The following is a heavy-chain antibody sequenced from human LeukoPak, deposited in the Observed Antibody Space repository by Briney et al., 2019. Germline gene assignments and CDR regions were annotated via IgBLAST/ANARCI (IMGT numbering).Heavy chain of an antibody. V-gene: IGHV1-18*01. CDR2: ISAYNGNT. CDR3: ARDRGDDFWSGYYGFD. CDR1: GYTFTSYG. Sequence: ASVKVSCKASGYTFTSYGISWVRQAPGQGLEWMGWISAYNGNTNYAQKLQGRVTMTTDTSTSTAYMELRSLRSEDTAVYYCARDRGDDFWSGYYGFDWGQGTLVTVSS. J-gene: IGHJ4*02. D-gene: IGHD3-3*01.